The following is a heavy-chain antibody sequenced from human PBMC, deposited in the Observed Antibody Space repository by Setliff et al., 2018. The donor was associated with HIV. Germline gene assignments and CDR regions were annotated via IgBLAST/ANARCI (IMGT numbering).Heavy chain of an antibody. CDR2: INAGNGNT. J-gene: IGHJ3*02. Sequence: GASVKVSCKASGYSFTSYTIHWVRQAPGQGLEWMGWINAGNGNTKYSQKYRGRVTFTRDTSASTAYMELSGLGFEDTAVYYCARLSSAAMWGGAFDIWGQGTMVTVSS. CDR3: ARLSSAAMWGGAFDI. V-gene: IGHV1-3*01. D-gene: IGHD2-2*01. CDR1: GYSFTSYT.